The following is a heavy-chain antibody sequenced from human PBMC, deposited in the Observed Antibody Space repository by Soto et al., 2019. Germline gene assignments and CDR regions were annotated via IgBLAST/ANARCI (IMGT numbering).Heavy chain of an antibody. Sequence: PGGSLRLSCVASGFTLRSYGMNWVRQAPGKGLEWVAGISIDGSNVTYADSVKGRFTISRDNAKNTLYLQTNSLRREDAAVYYCVKDITGSPVRLWGQGTLVTVSS. D-gene: IGHD1-20*01. V-gene: IGHV3-30*18. CDR3: VKDITGSPVRL. J-gene: IGHJ4*02. CDR2: ISIDGSNV. CDR1: GFTLRSYG.